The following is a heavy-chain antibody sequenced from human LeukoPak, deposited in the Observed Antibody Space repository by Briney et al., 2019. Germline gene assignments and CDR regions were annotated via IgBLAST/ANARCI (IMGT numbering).Heavy chain of an antibody. J-gene: IGHJ4*02. V-gene: IGHV4-30-2*01. CDR3: ARGNPYSYGYNY. Sequence: SQTLSLTCAVSGGSISSGGYSWSWIQQPPGKGLEWIGYIYHSGSTYYNPSLKSRVTISVDRSKNQFSLKLSSVTAADTAVYYCARGNPYSYGYNYWGQGTLVTVSS. CDR2: IYHSGST. CDR1: GGSISSGGYS. D-gene: IGHD5-18*01.